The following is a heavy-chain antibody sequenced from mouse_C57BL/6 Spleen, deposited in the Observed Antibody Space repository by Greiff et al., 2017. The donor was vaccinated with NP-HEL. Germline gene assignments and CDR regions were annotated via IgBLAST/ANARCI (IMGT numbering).Heavy chain of an antibody. V-gene: IGHV1-64*01. CDR3: ARYSNYGGGYAMDY. J-gene: IGHJ4*01. Sequence: QVQLQQPGAELVKPGSSVKLSCKASGYTFTSYWMHWVKQRPGQGLEWIGMIHPNSGSTNYNEKFKSKATLTVDKSSSTAYMQLSSLTSEDSAVYYCARYSNYGGGYAMDYWGQGTSVTVSS. CDR2: IHPNSGST. D-gene: IGHD2-5*01. CDR1: GYTFTSYW.